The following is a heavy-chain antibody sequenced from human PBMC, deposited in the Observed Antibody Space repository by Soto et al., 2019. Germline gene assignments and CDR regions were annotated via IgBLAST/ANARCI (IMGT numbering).Heavy chain of an antibody. CDR3: ARDLWGYCGTDCYPLDV. CDR1: GGSISGYY. V-gene: IGHV4-59*01. D-gene: IGHD2-21*02. Sequence: PSETLSLTCTVSGGSISGYYWSWNRQPPGKGLEWIGYMYNTGSTVYNPSFKSRVTISVDTSKNQFSLKLNSVTAADTAVYYCARDLWGYCGTDCYPLDVWGQGTTVTVS. CDR2: MYNTGST. J-gene: IGHJ6*02.